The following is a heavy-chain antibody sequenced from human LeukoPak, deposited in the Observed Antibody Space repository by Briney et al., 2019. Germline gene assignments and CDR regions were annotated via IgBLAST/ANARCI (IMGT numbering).Heavy chain of an antibody. D-gene: IGHD1-7*01. J-gene: IGHJ4*02. CDR1: GFTFSEHH. Sequence: GGSLRLSCAASGFTFSEHHMDWVRQAPGKGLEWVARIRNKADSYTIEYAASVKGRFTISRDDSRNSLYLQMNGLKTEDTAVYYCARSPRRTSPCDYWGPGTLVTVSS. CDR2: IRNKADSYTI. V-gene: IGHV3-72*01. CDR3: ARSPRRTSPCDY.